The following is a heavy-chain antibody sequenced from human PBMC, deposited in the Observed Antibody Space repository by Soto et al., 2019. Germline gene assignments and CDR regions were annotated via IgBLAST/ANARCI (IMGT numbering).Heavy chain of an antibody. Sequence: QVQLVESGGGVVQPGRSLRLSCAASGFTFSSYGMHWVRQAPGKGLEWVAVISYDGSNKYYADSVKGRFTISRDNSKNTLYLQMNSLRAEDTAVYYCAKDLFEMTTVTQDAFDLWGQGTMVTVSS. J-gene: IGHJ3*01. D-gene: IGHD4-17*01. CDR3: AKDLFEMTTVTQDAFDL. CDR2: ISYDGSNK. V-gene: IGHV3-30*18. CDR1: GFTFSSYG.